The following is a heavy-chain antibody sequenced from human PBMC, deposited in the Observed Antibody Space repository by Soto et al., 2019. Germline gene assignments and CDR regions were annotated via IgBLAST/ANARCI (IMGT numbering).Heavy chain of an antibody. D-gene: IGHD1-7*01. CDR1: GHTLTELS. J-gene: IGHJ4*02. V-gene: IGHV1-24*01. Sequence: QVQLVQSGAEVKRPGASVMVSCQISGHTLTELSIHWVRQAPGQGLEWVGGFNPEDGEVLSSQSLQGRVNFTQHTVTATVYMELSGLTSDDTAVYYCATPTPLRGTIITNINFDYWGQGTLVTVSS. CDR3: ATPTPLRGTIITNINFDY. CDR2: FNPEDGEV.